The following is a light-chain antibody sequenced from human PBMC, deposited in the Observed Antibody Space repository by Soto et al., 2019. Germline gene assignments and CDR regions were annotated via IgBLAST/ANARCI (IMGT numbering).Light chain of an antibody. V-gene: IGLV1-47*01. J-gene: IGLJ2*01. CDR1: NSNIGSNY. CDR2: RNN. Sequence: QSVLTQPPSASGTPGQRVTISCSGRNSNIGSNYVYWFQQLPGTAPKIFIYRNNQRPSGVPDRFSGSKSGTSASLAISGLRSEDEADYYCAAWDDSLSGVVFGGGTKVTVL. CDR3: AAWDDSLSGVV.